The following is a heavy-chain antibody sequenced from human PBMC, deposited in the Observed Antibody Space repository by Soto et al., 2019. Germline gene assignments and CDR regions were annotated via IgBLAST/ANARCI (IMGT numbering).Heavy chain of an antibody. CDR1: GFTFSTYA. CDR2: MSHDGSNE. CDR3: ARGSSSGWYYFDS. Sequence: QVQLVEFGGGVVQPGRSLRLSCAASGFTFSTYAMHWVRQAPGKGLEWVAVMSHDGSNEYYADSVKGRFTIYRDTSKDTLSLQMNSLRDEDTAVYFCARGSSSGWYYFDSWGRGTLVTVSS. D-gene: IGHD6-19*01. J-gene: IGHJ4*02. V-gene: IGHV3-30*04.